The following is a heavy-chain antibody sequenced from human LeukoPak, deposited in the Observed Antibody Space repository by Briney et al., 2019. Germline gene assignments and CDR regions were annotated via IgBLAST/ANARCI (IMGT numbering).Heavy chain of an antibody. CDR2: INHSGST. Sequence: SETLSLTCAVYGGSLSGYYWSWIRQPPGKGLEWIGEINHSGSTNYNPSLKSRVTISVDTSKNQFSLKLSSVTAADTAVYYCARGRADFDYWGQGTLVTVSS. V-gene: IGHV4-34*01. J-gene: IGHJ4*02. CDR1: GGSLSGYY. CDR3: ARGRADFDY.